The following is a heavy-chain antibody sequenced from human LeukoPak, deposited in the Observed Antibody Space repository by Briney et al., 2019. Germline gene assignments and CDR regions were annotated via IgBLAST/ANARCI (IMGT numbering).Heavy chain of an antibody. J-gene: IGHJ3*02. V-gene: IGHV1-2*02. CDR2: INPNSGGT. Sequence: ASVKVSCKGYGYTFINHDIDWVRQAAGQGLEWMGWINPNSGGTNYAQKFQGRVTMTRDTSISTAYMELSRLRSDDTAVYYCARDQGCSSTSCLDAFDIWGQGTMVTVSS. CDR1: GYTFINHD. D-gene: IGHD2-2*01. CDR3: ARDQGCSSTSCLDAFDI.